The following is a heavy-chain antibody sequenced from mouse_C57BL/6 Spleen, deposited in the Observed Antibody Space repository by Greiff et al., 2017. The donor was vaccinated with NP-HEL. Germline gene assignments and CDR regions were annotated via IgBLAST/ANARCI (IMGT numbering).Heavy chain of an antibody. CDR3: ASHQVYYGSSYGY. CDR2: IYPGSGST. J-gene: IGHJ2*01. Sequence: QVQLQQPGAELVKPGASVKMSCKASGYTFTSYWITWVKQRPGQGLEWIGDIYPGSGSTNYNEKFKSKATLTVDTSSSTAYMQLSSLTSEDSAVYYCASHQVYYGSSYGYWGQGTTLTVSS. CDR1: GYTFTSYW. V-gene: IGHV1-55*01. D-gene: IGHD1-1*01.